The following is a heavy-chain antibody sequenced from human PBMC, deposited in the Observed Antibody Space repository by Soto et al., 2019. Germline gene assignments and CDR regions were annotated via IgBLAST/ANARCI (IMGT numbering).Heavy chain of an antibody. D-gene: IGHD6-13*01. J-gene: IGHJ4*02. CDR3: AIDHGDSSSAP. CDR1: GFTFSDYY. CDR2: ISSSSSYT. Sequence: QVQLVESGGGLVKPGGSLRLSCAASGFTFSDYYMSWIRQAPGKGLEWVSYISSSSSYTNYADSVKGRFTISRDNAKNSLYLQMNSLRAEDTAVYYCAIDHGDSSSAPWGQGTLFTVSS. V-gene: IGHV3-11*05.